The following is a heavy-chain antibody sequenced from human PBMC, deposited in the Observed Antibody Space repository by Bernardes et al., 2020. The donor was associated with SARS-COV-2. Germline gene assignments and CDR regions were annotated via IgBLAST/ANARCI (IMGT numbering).Heavy chain of an antibody. V-gene: IGHV3-30*18. CDR2: ISYDGDEK. CDR3: AKVNGFYTSSGLFYRRSFDS. D-gene: IGHD6-19*01. J-gene: IGHJ4*02. CDR1: GFTFSIHA. Sequence: GGSLRLSCAASGFTFSIHAMHWVRQAPGKGLEWVAVISYDGDEKYYADSVRGRFTISRDNSRNMLSLQMNSLRAEDTAVYYCAKVNGFYTSSGLFYRRSFDSWGRGTLVIVSP.